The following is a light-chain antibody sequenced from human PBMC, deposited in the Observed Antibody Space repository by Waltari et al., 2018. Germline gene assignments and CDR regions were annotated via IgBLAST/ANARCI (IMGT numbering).Light chain of an antibody. Sequence: DIQMTQSPSTLSASVGDRVTITCRSSQSFNRWLAWYQHKPGKATKILIYDVSSLESGVPSRFRCSGSGTEFTLTINSLQPDDFATYYCQQYHDYSDTFGQGTKLEIK. J-gene: IGKJ2*01. CDR1: QSFNRW. V-gene: IGKV1-5*01. CDR2: DVS. CDR3: QQYHDYSDT.